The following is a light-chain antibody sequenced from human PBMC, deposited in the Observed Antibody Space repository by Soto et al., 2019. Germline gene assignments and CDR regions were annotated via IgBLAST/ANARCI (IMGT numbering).Light chain of an antibody. CDR3: QQYYNLPRT. Sequence: EIGLTQSPASLSVSAGERATLSCRASQSVSGRLVWYQQKPGQAPRLLIYGASTWATGVPARFSGSVSGTDFSLTISRLEPEDFAAYYCQQYYNLPRTFGEGTKVDI. V-gene: IGKV3-15*01. J-gene: IGKJ4*01. CDR1: QSVSGR. CDR2: GAS.